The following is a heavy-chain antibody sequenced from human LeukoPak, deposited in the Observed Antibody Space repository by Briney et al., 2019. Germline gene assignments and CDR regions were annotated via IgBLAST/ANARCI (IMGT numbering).Heavy chain of an antibody. J-gene: IGHJ4*02. D-gene: IGHD3-16*01. CDR3: AKDYDDVWGSLDY. Sequence: GSLRLSCAASGFTFTNYAMSWVRQAPGKGLEWVAAIRISGGSTYYAGSVKGRFTISRDNSKNTLYLQMNSLTAEDTAIYYCAKDYDDVWGSLDYWGQGTLVTVSS. CDR2: IRISGGST. CDR1: GFTFTNYA. V-gene: IGHV3-23*01.